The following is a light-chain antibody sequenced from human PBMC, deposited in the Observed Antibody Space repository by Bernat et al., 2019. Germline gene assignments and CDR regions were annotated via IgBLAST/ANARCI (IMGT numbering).Light chain of an antibody. CDR3: QTYDSSLSGWV. J-gene: IGLJ3*02. CDR2: GNS. V-gene: IGLV1-40*01. Sequence: QSVLTQPPSVSGALGQRVTITCTGNSSNIGAGDDVHRYQQLPGTPPNLLTYGNSNRSSGVPDRFSGSKSGTSASLAITGLQAEDEADYYCQTYDSSLSGWVFGSGTKLTVL. CDR1: SSNIGAGDD.